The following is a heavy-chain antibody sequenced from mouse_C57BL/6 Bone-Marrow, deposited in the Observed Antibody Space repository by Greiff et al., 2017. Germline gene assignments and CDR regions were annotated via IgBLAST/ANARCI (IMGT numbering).Heavy chain of an antibody. Sequence: VQLQQSGAELVRPGTSVKVSCKASGYAFTNYLIEWVKQRPGQGLEWIGVINPGSGGTNYNEKFKGKATLTADKSSSTAYMQLSSLTSEDSAVYFCARGPARASWGQGTLVTVSA. D-gene: IGHD3-3*01. CDR3: ARGPARAS. CDR2: INPGSGGT. J-gene: IGHJ3*01. V-gene: IGHV1-54*01. CDR1: GYAFTNYL.